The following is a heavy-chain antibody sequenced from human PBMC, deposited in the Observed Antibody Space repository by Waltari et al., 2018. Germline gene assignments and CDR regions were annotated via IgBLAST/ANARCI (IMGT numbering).Heavy chain of an antibody. J-gene: IGHJ5*01. CDR3: ARAFGSGSYAWFDS. CDR1: GDSVTRGSYY. CDR2: MYYRGSS. D-gene: IGHD3-10*01. V-gene: IGHV4-39*01. Sequence: QLQLQESGPGLVKPSETLSLTCSVSGDSVTRGSYYWGWIRPPPRKGLEWIGIMYYRGSSYSNPSLKSRVTISVDTSKNQFSLKLSSVAAADTAVYYCARAFGSGSYAWFDSWGQGTLVTVSS.